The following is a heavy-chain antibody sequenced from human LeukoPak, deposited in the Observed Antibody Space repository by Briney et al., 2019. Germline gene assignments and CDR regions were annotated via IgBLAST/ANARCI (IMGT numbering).Heavy chain of an antibody. CDR2: ISSSRSAI. CDR1: GFTFSSYS. Sequence: PGGSLRLSCAASGFTFSSYSMNWVRQAPGKGLEWVSYISSSRSAIYYADSVKGRFTISRDNAKNSLYLQMNSLRAGDTAVYYCARDLGGSIVREFDYWGQGTLVTVSS. V-gene: IGHV3-48*01. D-gene: IGHD3-10*01. J-gene: IGHJ4*02. CDR3: ARDLGGSIVREFDY.